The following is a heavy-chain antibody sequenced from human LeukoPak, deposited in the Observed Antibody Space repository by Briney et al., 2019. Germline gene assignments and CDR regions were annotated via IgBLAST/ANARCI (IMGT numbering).Heavy chain of an antibody. CDR2: ISWNSGSI. Sequence: PGGSLRLSCAASGFTFDDYAMHWVRQAPGKGLEWVSGISWNSGSIGYADSVKGRFTISRDNAKNSLYLQMNSLRAEDTALYYCAKDRSSSWYGVFDYWGQGTLVTVSS. D-gene: IGHD6-13*01. V-gene: IGHV3-9*01. CDR3: AKDRSSSWYGVFDY. J-gene: IGHJ4*02. CDR1: GFTFDDYA.